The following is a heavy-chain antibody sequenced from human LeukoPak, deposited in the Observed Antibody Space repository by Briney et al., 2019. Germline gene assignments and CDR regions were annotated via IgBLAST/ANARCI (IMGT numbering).Heavy chain of an antibody. Sequence: ASVKVSCKASGYTFTSYDINWVRQATGQGLEWMGWMNPNSGNTGYAQKFQGRVTMTRNTSISTAYMELSSLRSEDTAVYYCASCRGAVCYFDHWGQGTLVTVSS. CDR3: ASCRGAVCYFDH. CDR1: GYTFTSYD. J-gene: IGHJ4*02. CDR2: MNPNSGNT. D-gene: IGHD2-8*01. V-gene: IGHV1-8*01.